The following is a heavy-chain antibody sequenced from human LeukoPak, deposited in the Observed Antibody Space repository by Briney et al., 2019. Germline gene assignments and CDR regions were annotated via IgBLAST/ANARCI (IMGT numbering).Heavy chain of an antibody. D-gene: IGHD3-22*01. V-gene: IGHV4-61*02. J-gene: IGHJ4*02. Sequence: PSETLSLTCTVSGGSISSSSYYWSWIRQPAGKGLEWIGRIYTSGSTNYNPSLKSRVTISVDKSKNQFSLKLSSVTAADTAVYYCARGGADYYDSSGYYLDYWGQGTLVTVSS. CDR3: ARGGADYYDSSGYYLDY. CDR1: GGSISSSSYY. CDR2: IYTSGST.